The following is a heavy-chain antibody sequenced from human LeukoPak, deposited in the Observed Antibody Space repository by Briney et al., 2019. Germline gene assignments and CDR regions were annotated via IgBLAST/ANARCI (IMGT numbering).Heavy chain of an antibody. CDR1: GFTFSNYA. Sequence: GGSLRLSCAASGFTFSNYAMSWVRQAPGKGLDWVSIITGYSESTYYADSVKGRFTISRDNSQNTLYLQMSSLRVEDTAIYYCAKYRSGYLYYFDSWGRGTLVTVSS. J-gene: IGHJ4*02. V-gene: IGHV3-23*01. CDR2: ITGYSEST. D-gene: IGHD3-22*01. CDR3: AKYRSGYLYYFDS.